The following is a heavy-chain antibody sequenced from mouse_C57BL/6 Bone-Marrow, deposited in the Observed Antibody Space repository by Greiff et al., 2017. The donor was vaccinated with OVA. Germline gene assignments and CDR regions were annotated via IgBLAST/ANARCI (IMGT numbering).Heavy chain of an antibody. CDR3: ARGSSGYAWFAY. D-gene: IGHD3-2*02. V-gene: IGHV3-6*01. CDR2: ISYDGSN. J-gene: IGHJ3*01. Sequence: EVKLMESGPGLVKPSQSLSLTCTVTGYSITSGYFWSLIRKFPGNQLEWISFISYDGSNNYNPSLKNRTSITRDTSKNQFFLKLNSVTTEDTATYYCARGSSGYAWFAYWGQGTLVTVSA. CDR1: GYSITSGYF.